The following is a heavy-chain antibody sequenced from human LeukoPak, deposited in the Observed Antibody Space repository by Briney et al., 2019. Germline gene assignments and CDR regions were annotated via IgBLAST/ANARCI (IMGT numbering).Heavy chain of an antibody. J-gene: IGHJ4*02. D-gene: IGHD6-19*01. CDR1: GYRFSDYW. V-gene: IGHV5-51*01. CDR2: IYPGDSDT. CDR3: ARHIGVTSAWFEF. Sequence: GESLRISCEGSGYRFSDYWIGWVRQPPGKGLEWMGSIYPGDSDTRYNPSFQGQVTISADKSINTAYLEWSSLRASDTAMYYCARHIGVTSAWFEFWGQGALVTVSS.